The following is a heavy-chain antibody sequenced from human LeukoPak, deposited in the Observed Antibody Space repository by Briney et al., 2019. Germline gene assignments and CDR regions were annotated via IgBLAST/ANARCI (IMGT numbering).Heavy chain of an antibody. D-gene: IGHD4-17*01. Sequence: PGGSLRLSCAASGLSFSSTYMTWVRQAPGKGLEWVSVIYSGGGTNYADSLKGRFSISRDNSKNMLYLQMNSLRADDTAVYYCVGEGEYWAQGTLVTVSS. J-gene: IGHJ4*02. CDR1: GLSFSSTY. V-gene: IGHV3-53*01. CDR2: IYSGGGT. CDR3: VGEGEY.